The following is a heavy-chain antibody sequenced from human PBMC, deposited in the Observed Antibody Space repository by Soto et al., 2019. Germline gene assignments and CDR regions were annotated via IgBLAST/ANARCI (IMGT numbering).Heavy chain of an antibody. Sequence: PSETLSLTCAVYGGSFSHYFWNWIRQPPGKGLEWIGEINHSGSTNYNPSLKSRVTISLDTSKNQFSLKLSSVTAADTAVYYCARGVSVTNTFYYYYARDVWGQGTTVTVSS. V-gene: IGHV4-34*01. CDR2: INHSGST. D-gene: IGHD2-8*01. CDR3: ARGVSVTNTFYYYYARDV. J-gene: IGHJ6*02. CDR1: GGSFSHYF.